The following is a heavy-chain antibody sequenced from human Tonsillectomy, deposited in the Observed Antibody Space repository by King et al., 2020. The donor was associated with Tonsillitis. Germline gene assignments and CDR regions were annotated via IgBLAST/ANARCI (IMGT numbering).Heavy chain of an antibody. Sequence: VQLVQSGGGLVQPGGSLRLSCSTSGFTFSDYAMHWVRQASGKGLEYVSAISDNGGITYYADSVKGRFTISRDNSKNTLYLQMSSLSPGDTAVYYCTTTAPWGQGTLVTVSS. CDR1: GFTFSDYA. CDR3: TTTAP. D-gene: IGHD1-14*01. CDR2: ISDNGGIT. J-gene: IGHJ5*02. V-gene: IGHV3-64D*06.